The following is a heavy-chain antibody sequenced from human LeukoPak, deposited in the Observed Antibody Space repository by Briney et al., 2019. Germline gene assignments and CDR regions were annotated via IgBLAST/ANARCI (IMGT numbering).Heavy chain of an antibody. Sequence: SETLSLTCTVSGGSISTSNYYWGWIRQPPGTGLEWLGNIFYSGSTYYGPSLKSRLTISLDTSRNQFSLKLSSVTAADTAVYYCARTRYYYNSRSYGAPYYFDYWGQGTLVTVSS. V-gene: IGHV4-39*01. CDR3: ARTRYYYNSRSYGAPYYFDY. J-gene: IGHJ4*02. D-gene: IGHD3-10*01. CDR2: IFYSGST. CDR1: GGSISTSNYY.